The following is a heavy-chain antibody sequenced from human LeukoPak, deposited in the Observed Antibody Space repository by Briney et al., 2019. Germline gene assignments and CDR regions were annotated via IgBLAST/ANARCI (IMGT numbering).Heavy chain of an antibody. Sequence: SETLSLTCAVSGGSIGSSNWWSWIRQPPGKGLEWIGEIYHSGSTNYNPSLKSRVTISLDTSRNQFSLKLTSVTAADTAVYYCAKSNGYGLVDIWGQGTMVTVSS. V-gene: IGHV4-4*02. CDR1: GGSIGSSNW. CDR2: IYHSGST. J-gene: IGHJ3*02. D-gene: IGHD3-10*01. CDR3: AKSNGYGLVDI.